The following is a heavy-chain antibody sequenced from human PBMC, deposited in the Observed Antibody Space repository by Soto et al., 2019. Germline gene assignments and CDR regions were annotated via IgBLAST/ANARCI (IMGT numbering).Heavy chain of an antibody. D-gene: IGHD2-15*01. J-gene: IGHJ6*02. CDR2: TYYRSKWYN. CDR1: WESVSSNSAA. V-gene: IGHV6-1*01. Sequence: PSQTLSLTCAISWESVSSNSAAWNWIRQSPSRGLEWLGRTYYRSKWYNDYAVSVKSRITINPDTSKNQFSLQLNSVTPEDTAVYYCARTLHTAGPFYGFTSGRDYYYGMDVWGQGTTVTVS. CDR3: ARTLHTAGPFYGFTSGRDYYYGMDV.